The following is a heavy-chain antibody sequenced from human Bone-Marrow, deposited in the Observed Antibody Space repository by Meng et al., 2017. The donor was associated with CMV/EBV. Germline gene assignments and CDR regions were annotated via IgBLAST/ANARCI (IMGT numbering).Heavy chain of an antibody. J-gene: IGHJ4*02. CDR2: IRSKAYGGTT. Sequence: GESLKISCAASGFTFSSYEMNWVRQAPGKGLEWVGFIRSKAYGGTTEYAASVKGRFTISRDDSKSIAYLQMNSLKTEDTAVYYCTRESGVYTYYYDSSGLLDYWGQGTLVTVSS. CDR3: TRESGVYTYYYDSSGLLDY. CDR1: GFTFSSYE. V-gene: IGHV3-49*04. D-gene: IGHD3-22*01.